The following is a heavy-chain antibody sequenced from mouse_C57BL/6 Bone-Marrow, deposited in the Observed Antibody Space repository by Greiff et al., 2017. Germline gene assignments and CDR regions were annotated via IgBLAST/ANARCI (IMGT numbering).Heavy chain of an antibody. J-gene: IGHJ4*01. CDR1: GYTFTDYY. Sequence: VQLQQSGAELVRPGASVKLSCKASGYTFTDYYINWVKQRPGQGLEWIARIYPGSGNTYYNEKFKGKATLTAEKSSSTAYMQLSSLTSEDSAVYFCARRGLRHAKGCWGQGTSVTVSS. V-gene: IGHV1-76*01. CDR2: IYPGSGNT. CDR3: ARRGLRHAKGC. D-gene: IGHD2-2*01.